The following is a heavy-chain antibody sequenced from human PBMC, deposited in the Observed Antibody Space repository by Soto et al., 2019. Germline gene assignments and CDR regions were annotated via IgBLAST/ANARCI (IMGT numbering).Heavy chain of an antibody. Sequence: EVQLVESGGGLVQPGGSLRLSCAASGFTFSSYSMNWVRQAPGKGLEWVSYISSSSSSTIYYADSVKGRFTISRDNAKNSLYLQMNSLRDEDTAVYYCARSHEKLLWFGELCCGMDVWGQGTTVTVSS. CDR2: ISSSSSSTI. J-gene: IGHJ6*02. D-gene: IGHD3-10*01. V-gene: IGHV3-48*02. CDR1: GFTFSSYS. CDR3: ARSHEKLLWFGELCCGMDV.